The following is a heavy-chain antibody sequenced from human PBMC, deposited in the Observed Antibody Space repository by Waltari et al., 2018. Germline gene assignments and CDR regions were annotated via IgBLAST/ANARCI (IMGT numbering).Heavy chain of an antibody. J-gene: IGHJ4*02. D-gene: IGHD3-22*01. CDR3: ARYYDGSGNDDHFDY. Sequence: EVPLVESGGGLVQPGGSLRLSCAASGFTFSNFWMSWVRQAPGGGRGWVANLDQDGSEKYYVDFLKGRFTIARDNARNSLYLHMNSLRADDTAVYYCARYYDGSGNDDHFDYWGQGTLVTVSS. V-gene: IGHV3-7*01. CDR1: GFTFSNFW. CDR2: LDQDGSEK.